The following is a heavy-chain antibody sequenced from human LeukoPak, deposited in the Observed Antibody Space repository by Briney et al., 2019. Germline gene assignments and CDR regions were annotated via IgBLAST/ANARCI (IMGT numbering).Heavy chain of an antibody. CDR1: GITLSNNG. CDR3: AIRGVVIRVILVGFHKEAYYFDS. J-gene: IGHJ4*02. V-gene: IGHV3-23*01. Sequence: GGSLRLSCAVSGITLSNNGITWVRQAPGKGLEWVAGISDSGGSTSYADSVKGRFTISRDNPKNTLYLQMHSLRAEDTAVYFCAIRGVVIRVILVGFHKEAYYFDSWGQGALVTVSS. CDR2: ISDSGGST. D-gene: IGHD3-22*01.